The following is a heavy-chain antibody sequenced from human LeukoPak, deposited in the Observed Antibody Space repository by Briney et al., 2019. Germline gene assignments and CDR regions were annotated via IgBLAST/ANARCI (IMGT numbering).Heavy chain of an antibody. Sequence: PSETLSLTCEVSGGSLTYSHWTWVRQPPGKGLEWIGEINHSGSTDYKPSLKSRVTISLDTSKNQFSLKLSSVTAADTAVYYCASGGSGWYHALDYWGQGTLVTVSS. CDR3: ASGGSGWYHALDY. D-gene: IGHD6-19*01. CDR2: INHSGST. CDR1: GGSLTYSH. J-gene: IGHJ4*02. V-gene: IGHV4-34*01.